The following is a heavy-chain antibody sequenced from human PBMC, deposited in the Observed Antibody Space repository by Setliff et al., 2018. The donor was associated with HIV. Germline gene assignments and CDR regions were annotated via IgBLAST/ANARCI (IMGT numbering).Heavy chain of an antibody. V-gene: IGHV3-23*03. Sequence: QPGGSLRLSCAGSEFTFGSYAMSWVRQAPGKGLEWVSIVYSGGSSTYYADSVKGRFTISRDDSKKTLYLQMNSLRVEDTAIYYCAKDPPLSYSSGWYYFDYWGQGTLVTV. CDR2: VYSGGSST. J-gene: IGHJ4*02. D-gene: IGHD6-19*01. CDR3: AKDPPLSYSSGWYYFDY. CDR1: EFTFGSYA.